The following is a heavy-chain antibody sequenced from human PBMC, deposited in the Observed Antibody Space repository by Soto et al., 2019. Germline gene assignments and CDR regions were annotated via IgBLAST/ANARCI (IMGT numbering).Heavy chain of an antibody. D-gene: IGHD3-3*01. CDR3: ASITIFGVVTHYYYYYGMDV. V-gene: IGHV1-69*01. CDR1: GGTFSSYA. Sequence: QVQLVQSGAEVKKPGSSVKVSCKASGGTFSSYAISWVRQAPGQGLEWMGGIIAIFGTANYAQKFQGRVTITADESTSTAYMELSSLRSEDTAVYYCASITIFGVVTHYYYYYGMDVWGQGTTVTVSS. CDR2: IIAIFGTA. J-gene: IGHJ6*02.